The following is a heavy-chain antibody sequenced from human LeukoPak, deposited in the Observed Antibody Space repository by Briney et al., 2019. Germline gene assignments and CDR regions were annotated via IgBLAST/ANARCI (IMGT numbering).Heavy chain of an antibody. D-gene: IGHD1-26*01. J-gene: IGHJ4*02. CDR3: AKLAAWVRATAIDY. CDR2: ISSSCGST. V-gene: IGHV3-23*01. Sequence: GGSLRLSCAASGFTFSSYAMSWVRQAPGKGLEGVSAISSSCGSTYYADSVKGRFTISRDNSKNTLYLQMNRLRAEDTAVYYCAKLAAWVRATAIDYWGQGPLVTVSS. CDR1: GFTFSSYA.